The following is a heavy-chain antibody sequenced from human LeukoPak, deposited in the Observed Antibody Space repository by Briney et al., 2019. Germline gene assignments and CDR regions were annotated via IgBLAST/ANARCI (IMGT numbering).Heavy chain of an antibody. CDR3: ARDGDYGLLDY. Sequence: SCXXXGFXFSSYEMNWVRQAPGRGLEWVSYISSSGSAIYYADSVKGRFTISRDNAKNSLYLQMNSLRAEDTAVYYCARDGDYGLLDYWGQGTLVTVSS. J-gene: IGHJ4*02. V-gene: IGHV3-48*03. D-gene: IGHD4-17*01. CDR2: ISSSGSAI. CDR1: GFXFSSYE.